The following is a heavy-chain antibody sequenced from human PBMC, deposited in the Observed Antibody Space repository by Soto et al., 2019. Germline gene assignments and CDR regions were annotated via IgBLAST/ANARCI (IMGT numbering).Heavy chain of an antibody. CDR3: ARVLYYGSGSYSPYGMDV. Sequence: QVQLVQSGAEVKKPGSSVMVSCKTSGVSFNNNGIGWVRQAPGHGLEWMGGVSPPFRTSNYARKFKGRISITADASTGTVNMELSSLTSEDTAQYYCARVLYYGSGSYSPYGMDVWGQGTTVTVSS. CDR1: GVSFNNNG. V-gene: IGHV1-69*01. J-gene: IGHJ6*02. CDR2: VSPPFRTS. D-gene: IGHD3-10*01.